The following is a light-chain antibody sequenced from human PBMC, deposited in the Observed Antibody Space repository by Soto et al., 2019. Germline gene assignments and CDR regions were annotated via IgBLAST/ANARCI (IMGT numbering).Light chain of an antibody. Sequence: PGESATLSCRASQNVGLNLAWYQQKSGQPPRLLIHTASSRATGIPARFSGSGSRTDFTLTISSLEPEDIAVYYCQERGRWPRATFGGGTKVDIK. J-gene: IGKJ4*01. V-gene: IGKV3-11*01. CDR2: TAS. CDR1: QNVGLN. CDR3: QERGRWPRAT.